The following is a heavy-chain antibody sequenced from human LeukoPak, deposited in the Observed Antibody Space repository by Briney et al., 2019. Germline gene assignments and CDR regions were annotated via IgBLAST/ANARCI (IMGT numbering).Heavy chain of an antibody. V-gene: IGHV3-23*01. CDR1: GFTFSSYA. J-gene: IGHJ6*03. D-gene: IGHD3-22*01. CDR2: ISGSGGST. CDR3: AKYPADHYYDSSGYYWHYYYMDV. Sequence: PGGSLRLSCAASGFTFSSYAMSWVRKAPGKGLEGVSAISGSGGSTYYADSVKGRFTIFRDNCKNTLYLQMNSLRAEDTDVYYCAKYPADHYYDSSGYYWHYYYMDVWGKGTTVTVSS.